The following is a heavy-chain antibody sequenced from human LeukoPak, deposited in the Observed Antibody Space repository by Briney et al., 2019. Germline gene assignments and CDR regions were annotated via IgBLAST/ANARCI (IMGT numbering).Heavy chain of an antibody. J-gene: IGHJ4*02. D-gene: IGHD6-13*01. Sequence: KPSETLSLTCTVSGGSISSSSYYWGWIRQPPGKGLEWIGNIYYSGSTYYNPSLKSRATISVDTSKNQFSLKLSSVTVADTAVYYCARRYSNSVHFDYWGQGTLVTVSS. CDR1: GGSISSSSYY. CDR3: ARRYSNSVHFDY. V-gene: IGHV4-39*01. CDR2: IYYSGST.